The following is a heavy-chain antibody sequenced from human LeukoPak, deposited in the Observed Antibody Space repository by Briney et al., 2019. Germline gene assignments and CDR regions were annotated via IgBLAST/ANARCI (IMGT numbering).Heavy chain of an antibody. CDR3: ARGNAAAQYYYYYYYMDV. CDR2: INHSGST. J-gene: IGHJ6*03. V-gene: IGHV4-34*01. CDR1: GGSFSGYY. Sequence: SETLSLTCAVYGGSFSGYYWSWIRQPPGKGLEWIGEINHSGSTNYNPSLKSRVTISVDTSKNQFSLMLSSVTAADTPVYYCARGNAAAQYYYYYYYMDVWGKGTTVTVSS. D-gene: IGHD6-6*01.